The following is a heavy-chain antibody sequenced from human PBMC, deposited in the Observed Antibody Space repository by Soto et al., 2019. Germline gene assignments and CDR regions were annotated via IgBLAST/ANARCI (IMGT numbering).Heavy chain of an antibody. Sequence: GASVKVSCKASGYTFTSYGISWVRQAPGQGLEWMGWISAYNGNTNYAQKLQGRVTMTTDTSTSTAYMELRSLRSDDTAVYYCARQYCSGGSCYSGYFQHWGQGTLVTVSS. CDR1: GYTFTSYG. V-gene: IGHV1-18*01. J-gene: IGHJ1*01. CDR2: ISAYNGNT. D-gene: IGHD2-15*01. CDR3: ARQYCSGGSCYSGYFQH.